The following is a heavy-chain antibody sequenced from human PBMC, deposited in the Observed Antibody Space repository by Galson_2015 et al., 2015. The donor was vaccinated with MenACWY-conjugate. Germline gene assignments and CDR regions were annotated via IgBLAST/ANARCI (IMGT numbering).Heavy chain of an antibody. CDR1: GFAFPDFL. D-gene: IGHD2-2*01. CDR3: TRGGHRYCSRTNLPFYP. CDR2: IQSKNYGANT. J-gene: IGHJ5*02. V-gene: IGHV3-49*03. Sequence: SLRLSCATSGFAFPDFLMGWFRQAPGKGLEWVGYIQSKNYGANTQYAASVKDRFSISRDDSRSIAYLQMESLKAEDTVLYYCTRGGHRYCSRTNLPFYPSGQGALVTVSS.